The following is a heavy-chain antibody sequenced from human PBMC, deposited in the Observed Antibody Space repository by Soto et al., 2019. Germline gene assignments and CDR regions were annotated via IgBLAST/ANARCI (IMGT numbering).Heavy chain of an antibody. CDR1: GFTFSSYG. Sequence: QVQLVESGGGVVQPGRSLRLSCAASGFTFSSYGMHWVRQAPGKGLEWVAVISYDGSNKYYADSVKGRFTISRDNSKNTLYLQMNSLRAEDTSVYYCAKEKGGDPGYSCYEFDYWGQGTLVTVSS. CDR2: ISYDGSNK. J-gene: IGHJ4*02. D-gene: IGHD5-12*01. V-gene: IGHV3-30*18. CDR3: AKEKGGDPGYSCYEFDY.